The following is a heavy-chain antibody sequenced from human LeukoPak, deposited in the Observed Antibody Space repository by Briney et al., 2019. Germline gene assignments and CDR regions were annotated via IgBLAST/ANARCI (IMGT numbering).Heavy chain of an antibody. D-gene: IGHD3-22*01. CDR3: ARDGYYYDSSGYYYLRDAFDI. Sequence: SQTLSLTCTVSGGSISSGSYYWSWIRPPAGKGLEWIGRIYTSGSTNYNPSLKSRVTISVDTSKNQFSLKLSSVTAADTAVYYCARDGYYYDSSGYYYLRDAFDIWGQGTMVTVSS. CDR1: GGSISSGSYY. V-gene: IGHV4-61*02. J-gene: IGHJ3*02. CDR2: IYTSGST.